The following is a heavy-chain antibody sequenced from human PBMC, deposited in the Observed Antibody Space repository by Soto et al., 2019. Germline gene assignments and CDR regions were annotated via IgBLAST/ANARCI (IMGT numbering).Heavy chain of an antibody. V-gene: IGHV3-21*04. D-gene: IGHD6-6*01. J-gene: IGHJ4*02. CDR1: GFSFSSFS. CDR2: ISSSGGYI. CDR3: AKDRTVAARNFDY. Sequence: GGSLRLSCAASGFSFSSFSINWVRQAPGKGLEWVSSISSSGGYIYYAASVKGRFSVSRDNAKNSLFLQLNSLRAEDTAVYYCAKDRTVAARNFDYWGQGTQVTVSS.